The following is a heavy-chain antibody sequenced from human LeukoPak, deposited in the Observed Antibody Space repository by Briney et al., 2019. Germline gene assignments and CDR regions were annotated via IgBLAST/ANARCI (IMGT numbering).Heavy chain of an antibody. J-gene: IGHJ4*02. CDR2: ISVYLGNT. D-gene: IGHD6-19*01. V-gene: IGHV1-18*01. CDR3: ARSSNIAVAGITDY. Sequence: ASVKVSCKASGFTFTSFGFSWVRQAPGQGLEWMGWISVYLGNTNYAQKFQGRVTITTDTSTSTAYLELRSLRSDDTAMYYCARSSNIAVAGITDYWGQGTLVTVSS. CDR1: GFTFTSFG.